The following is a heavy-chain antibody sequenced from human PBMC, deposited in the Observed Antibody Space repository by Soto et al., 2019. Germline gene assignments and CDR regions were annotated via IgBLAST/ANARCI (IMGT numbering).Heavy chain of an antibody. D-gene: IGHD6-25*01. CDR1: GFSLNSTRMG. J-gene: IGHJ6*02. CDR2: IFSNAEK. Sequence: QVTLKESGPALVKPTETLTLTCTVSGFSLNSTRMGVSWIRQPPGKALEWLAHIFSNAEKSYSTSLKSRLTISKDTSKSQVVLTMTNMDPVDTATYYFARISGNSAYYYYYGMDVWGRGTTVTVSS. V-gene: IGHV2-26*01. CDR3: ARISGNSAYYYYYGMDV.